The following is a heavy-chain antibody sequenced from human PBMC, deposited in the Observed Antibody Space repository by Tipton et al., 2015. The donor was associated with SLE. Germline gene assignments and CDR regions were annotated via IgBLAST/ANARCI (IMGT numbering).Heavy chain of an antibody. Sequence: SLRLSCAASGFTFSTHGMHWVRQAPGKGLEWVAVIWYDGSNKYYADSVKGRFTISRDTSKNTLYLQMNSLRTEDTAVYYCAKVYYDSSGPLDYWGQGTLVTVSS. CDR2: IWYDGSNK. J-gene: IGHJ4*02. V-gene: IGHV3-33*06. CDR3: AKVYYDSSGPLDY. D-gene: IGHD3-22*01. CDR1: GFTFSTHG.